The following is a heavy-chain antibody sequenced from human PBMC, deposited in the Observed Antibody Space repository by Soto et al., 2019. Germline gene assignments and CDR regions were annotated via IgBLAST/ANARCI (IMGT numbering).Heavy chain of an antibody. CDR3: ARRHYCRGDCTRNRDYYDGMDV. J-gene: IGHJ6*02. V-gene: IGHV5-51*01. CDR2: ICPGYSNI. Sequence: GESLKISCKGSGYIFTDHCIVWVRQMAGKGLEWVGIICPGYSNIIYSPSVQGQVTISADMSISTAYLQWSSLKASDTAIYYCARRHYCRGDCTRNRDYYDGMDVWGQGTTGTGS. D-gene: IGHD2-21*02. CDR1: GYIFTDHC.